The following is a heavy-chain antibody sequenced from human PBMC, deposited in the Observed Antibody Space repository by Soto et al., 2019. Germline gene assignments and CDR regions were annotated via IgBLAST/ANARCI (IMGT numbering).Heavy chain of an antibody. J-gene: IGHJ4*02. CDR3: ARGGVASIYGDS. CDR1: GFTFSGYS. Sequence: EVHLVESGGGLVQPGGSLRVSCVASGFTFSGYSMNWVRQAPGKGLEWLSYIDGSGKTIYYTDSVKGRFIISRDNAKNSLYLQMNSMRDEDTAVYHCARGGVASIYGDSWGQGILVTVSS. V-gene: IGHV3-48*02. CDR2: IDGSGKTI. D-gene: IGHD5-12*01.